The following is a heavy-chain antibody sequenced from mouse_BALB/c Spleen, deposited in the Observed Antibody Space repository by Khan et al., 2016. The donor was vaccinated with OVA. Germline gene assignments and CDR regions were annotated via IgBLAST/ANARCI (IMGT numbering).Heavy chain of an antibody. J-gene: IGHJ3*01. V-gene: IGHV1-77*01. D-gene: IGHD1-1*01. Sequence: QVQLKQSGPELVKPGAAVKMSCKASGYTFTDHVISWVKQRTGQGPEWIGEIHPGSGSTYYHEKFKGKATLTADKSSNTAYMQLSSLTSEDSAVYFCARSYDAAWFAYWDQGTLVTVAA. CDR1: GYTFTDHV. CDR3: ARSYDAAWFAY. CDR2: IHPGSGST.